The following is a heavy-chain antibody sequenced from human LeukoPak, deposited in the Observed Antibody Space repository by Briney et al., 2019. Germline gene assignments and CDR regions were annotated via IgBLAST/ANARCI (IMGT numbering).Heavy chain of an antibody. D-gene: IGHD3-10*01. CDR1: GGSISSSSYY. J-gene: IGHJ4*02. Sequence: SETLSLTCTVSGGSISSSSYYWGWIRQPPGKGLEWIGSIYYSGSTYYNPSLKSRVTILVDTSKNQFSLKLSSVTAADTAVYYCARVRSYYGSVTGKSYYFDYWGQGTLVTVSS. CDR3: ARVRSYYGSVTGKSYYFDY. V-gene: IGHV4-39*07. CDR2: IYYSGST.